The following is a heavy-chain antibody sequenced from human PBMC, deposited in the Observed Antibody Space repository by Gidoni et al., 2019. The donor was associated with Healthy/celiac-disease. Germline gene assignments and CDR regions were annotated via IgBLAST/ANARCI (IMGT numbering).Heavy chain of an antibody. CDR1: GFTFSSYG. Sequence: QVQLVESGGGVVQPGRSLRLSCAASGFTFSSYGMHWVRQAPGKGLEWVAVRWYDGSNKYYADSVKGRFTISRDNSKNTLYLQMNSLRAEDTAVYYCARDADYGGNSPGDYWGQGTLVTVSS. CDR3: ARDADYGGNSPGDY. D-gene: IGHD4-17*01. J-gene: IGHJ4*02. V-gene: IGHV3-33*01. CDR2: RWYDGSNK.